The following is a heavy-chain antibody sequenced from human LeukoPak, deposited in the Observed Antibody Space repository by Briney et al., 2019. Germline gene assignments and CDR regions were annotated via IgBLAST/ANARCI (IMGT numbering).Heavy chain of an antibody. CDR2: IIPIFGTA. CDR1: GYTFTGYY. CDR3: ASPLGSGYYTPFDY. V-gene: IGHV1-69*13. J-gene: IGHJ4*02. Sequence: ASVKVSCKASGYTFTGYYMHWVRQAPGQGLEWMGGIIPIFGTANYAQKFQGRVTITADESTSTAYMELSSLRSEDTAVYYCASPLGSGYYTPFDYWGQGTLVTVSS. D-gene: IGHD3-3*01.